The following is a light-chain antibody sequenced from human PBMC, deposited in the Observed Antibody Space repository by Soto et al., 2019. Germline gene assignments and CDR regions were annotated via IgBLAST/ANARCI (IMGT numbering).Light chain of an antibody. CDR2: GNV. CDR3: QSYDSSLSGYV. CDR1: SSNIGAGFD. J-gene: IGLJ1*01. V-gene: IGLV1-40*01. Sequence: QAVVTQPPSVSGAPGQRVTISCTGSSSNIGAGFDVHWYQQLPGTAPKLLIYGNVDRPSGVPDRFSGSKSGTSASLAITGLQAADEADYYCQSYDSSLSGYVFGTGTKVTVL.